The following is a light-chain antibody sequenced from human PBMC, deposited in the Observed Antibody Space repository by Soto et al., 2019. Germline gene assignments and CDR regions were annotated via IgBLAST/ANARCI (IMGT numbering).Light chain of an antibody. Sequence: SLVTHPATVFRSTGQAIANTSLDSSIGLGIYNSVSWYPQHPGKIPKPIILEVTKRPPGHSTRCSGAKSGNTPSLTTSGLQADDEADYYCSSYTSSSTRVFGTGTKVTVL. J-gene: IGLJ1*01. CDR1: SIGLGIYNS. CDR2: EVT. CDR3: SSYTSSSTRV. V-gene: IGLV2-14*01.